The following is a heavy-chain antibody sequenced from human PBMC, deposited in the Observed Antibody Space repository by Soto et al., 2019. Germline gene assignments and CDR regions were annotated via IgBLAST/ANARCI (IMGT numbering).Heavy chain of an antibody. D-gene: IGHD2-2*01. CDR1: GGTFSSYA. V-gene: IGHV1-69*13. CDR2: IIPIFGTA. Sequence: SVKVSCKASGGTFSSYAISWVRQAPGQGLEWMGGIIPIFGTANYAQKFQGRVTITADESTSTAYMELSSLRSEDMAVYYCARRKVGDSSTSFLYWYFDLWGRGTLVTVSS. J-gene: IGHJ2*01. CDR3: ARRKVGDSSTSFLYWYFDL.